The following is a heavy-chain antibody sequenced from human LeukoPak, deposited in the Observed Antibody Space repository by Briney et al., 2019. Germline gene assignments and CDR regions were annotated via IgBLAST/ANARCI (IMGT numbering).Heavy chain of an antibody. CDR2: IYNSGST. Sequence: SETLSLTCTVSGGSISSYYWSWIRQPPGKGLEWIGYIYNSGSTNYNPSLKSRVTISVDTSKNQFSLKLSSVTAADTAVYYCARVNWNYPIGYWGQGTLVTVSS. V-gene: IGHV4-59*12. J-gene: IGHJ4*02. D-gene: IGHD1-7*01. CDR3: ARVNWNYPIGY. CDR1: GGSISSYY.